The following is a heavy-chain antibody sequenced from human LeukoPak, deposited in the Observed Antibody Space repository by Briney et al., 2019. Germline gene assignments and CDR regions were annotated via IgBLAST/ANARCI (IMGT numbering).Heavy chain of an antibody. V-gene: IGHV4-34*01. CDR1: CGSFSGYY. D-gene: IGHD2-2*02. CDR3: ASNCSSTSCYTRGFDY. CDR2: INHSGST. Sequence: PSETLSLTCGVYCGSFSGYYWSWIRQPPGKGLEWIGEINHSGSTNYNPSLKSRVTVSVDTSKNQFSLKLRSVTAADTAVYYCASNCSSTSCYTRGFDYWGQGTLVTVSS. J-gene: IGHJ4*02.